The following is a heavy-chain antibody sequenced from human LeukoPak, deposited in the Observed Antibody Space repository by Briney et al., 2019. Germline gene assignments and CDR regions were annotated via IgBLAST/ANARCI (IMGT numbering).Heavy chain of an antibody. CDR1: GDSISSYY. D-gene: IGHD2-2*01. Sequence: SETLSLTCTVSGDSISSYYWSWIRQPPGKGLEWIGYIYYSGSTNYNPSLKSRVTISVDTSKNQFSLKLSSVTAADTAVYYCARGQIVVVPAATANWFDPWGQRTPVSVSS. V-gene: IGHV4-59*08. CDR3: ARGQIVVVPAATANWFDP. J-gene: IGHJ5*02. CDR2: IYYSGST.